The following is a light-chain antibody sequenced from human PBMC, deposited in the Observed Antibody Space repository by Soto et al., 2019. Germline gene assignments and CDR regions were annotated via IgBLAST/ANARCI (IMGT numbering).Light chain of an antibody. CDR2: DAS. J-gene: IGKJ2*01. Sequence: EIVLTQSPATLSLSPGERATLSCRASQSVSSYLAWYQQKPGQAPRLLIYDASNRTTGIPARFSGSGSGTDFTLPISSLEPEYFAVYYCQQRSNWPPYTFVQGTKLDIK. V-gene: IGKV3-11*01. CDR3: QQRSNWPPYT. CDR1: QSVSSY.